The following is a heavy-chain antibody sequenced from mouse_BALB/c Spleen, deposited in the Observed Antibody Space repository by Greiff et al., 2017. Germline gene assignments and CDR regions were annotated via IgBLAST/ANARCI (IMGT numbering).Heavy chain of an antibody. V-gene: IGHV8-11*01. CDR1: GFSLSTYGIG. CDR2: IWWNDNK. J-gene: IGHJ4*01. CDR3: ARTETTAGAMDY. D-gene: IGHD1-2*01. Sequence: QVTLKESGPGILQPSQTLSLTCSFSGFSLSTYGIGVGWIRQPSGKGLEWLAHIWWNDNKYYNTALKSRLTISKDTSNNQVFLKIASVDTADTATYYCARTETTAGAMDYWGQGTSVTVSS.